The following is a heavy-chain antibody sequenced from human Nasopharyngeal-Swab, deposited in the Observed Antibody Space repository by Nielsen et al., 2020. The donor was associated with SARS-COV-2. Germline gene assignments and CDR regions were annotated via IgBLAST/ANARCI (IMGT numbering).Heavy chain of an antibody. CDR2: INPNSGGT. J-gene: IGHJ5*02. D-gene: IGHD4-17*01. V-gene: IGHV1-2*06. CDR1: GYTFTGYY. Sequence: ASVKVSCKASGYTFTGYYMHWVRQAPGQGLEWMGRINPNSGGTNYAQKFQVRVTMTRDTSISTAYMELSRLRSDDTAVYYCAREPLRTHWFDPWGQGTLVTVSS. CDR3: AREPLRTHWFDP.